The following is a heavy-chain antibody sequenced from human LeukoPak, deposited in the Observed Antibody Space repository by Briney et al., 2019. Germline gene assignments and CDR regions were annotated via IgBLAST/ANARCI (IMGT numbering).Heavy chain of an antibody. J-gene: IGHJ4*02. D-gene: IGHD3-22*01. V-gene: IGHV1-69*13. Sequence: SVKVSCKASGGTFSSYASSWVRQAPGQGLEWMGGIIPIFGTANYAQKFQGRVTITADESTSTAYMELSSLRSEDTAVYYCARYYYDSSGYYYYFDHWGQGTLVTVSS. CDR3: ARYYYDSSGYYYYFDH. CDR2: IIPIFGTA. CDR1: GGTFSSYA.